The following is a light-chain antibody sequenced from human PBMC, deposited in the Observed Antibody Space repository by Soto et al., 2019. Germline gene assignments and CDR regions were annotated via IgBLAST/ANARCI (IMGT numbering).Light chain of an antibody. CDR3: QSYDSSLFWV. Sequence: QSVLTQPPSVSGAPGQRVTISCTGSSSNIGAGYDVHWYQQLPGTAPKLLIYGNSNRPSGVPDRFSGSKSGTSASLAITGLQAEDEAYYYCQSYDSSLFWVFGGGTKLTVL. J-gene: IGLJ3*02. CDR1: SSNIGAGYD. CDR2: GNS. V-gene: IGLV1-40*01.